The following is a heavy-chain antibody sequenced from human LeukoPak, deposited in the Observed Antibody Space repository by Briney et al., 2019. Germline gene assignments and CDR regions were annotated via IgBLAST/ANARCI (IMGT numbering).Heavy chain of an antibody. J-gene: IGHJ4*02. Sequence: GRSLRLSCAASGFTLSAYAMHWVRQAPGRGLEWVALISYDGSNKYYADFVKGRFTISRDSSKNTLYLQVNSLRAEDTAVYYCAKEGLGSSWYPNYFDYWGQGTLVTVSS. CDR3: AKEGLGSSWYPNYFDY. D-gene: IGHD6-13*01. CDR1: GFTLSAYA. CDR2: ISYDGSNK. V-gene: IGHV3-30*18.